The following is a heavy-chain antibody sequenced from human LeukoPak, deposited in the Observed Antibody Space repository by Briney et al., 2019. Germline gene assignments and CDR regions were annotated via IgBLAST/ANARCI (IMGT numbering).Heavy chain of an antibody. CDR3: VKDRVDGSGSQFDS. Sequence: GGSLRLSCAASGFTFSSYWMSWVRQAPGKGLEWVANIKQDGSEKYYVDSVKGRFTISRDNAKNSLYLQMNSLRADDTAVYYCVKDRVDGSGSQFDSWGQGSLVIVSS. CDR2: IKQDGSEK. D-gene: IGHD3-10*01. CDR1: GFTFSSYW. J-gene: IGHJ4*02. V-gene: IGHV3-7*03.